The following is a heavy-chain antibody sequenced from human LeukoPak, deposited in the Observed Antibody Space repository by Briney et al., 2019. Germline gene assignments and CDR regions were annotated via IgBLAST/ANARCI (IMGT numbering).Heavy chain of an antibody. CDR3: ARDLGYCSGGSCYSAY. J-gene: IGHJ4*02. CDR1: GGSISSSNW. D-gene: IGHD2-15*01. V-gene: IGHV4-4*02. CDR2: IYHSGIT. Sequence: SETLSLTCAVAGGSISSSNWWSWVRQPPGKGLEWSGEIYHSGITNYNPTLKTRVTISVDKSKNQFSLKLSSVTAADTAVYYCARDLGYCSGGSCYSAYWGQGTLVTVSS.